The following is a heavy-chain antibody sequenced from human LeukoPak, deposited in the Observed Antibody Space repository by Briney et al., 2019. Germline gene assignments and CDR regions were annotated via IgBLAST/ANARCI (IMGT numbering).Heavy chain of an antibody. Sequence: SETLSLTCTVSGGSISYYYWSWIRQPPGKGLEWIGYIYYSGSTTYNPSLKSRVTISVDTSKNQFSLKLSSVTAADTAVYYCARHTTGGDWLSYYYYYYMDVWGKGTTVTISS. J-gene: IGHJ6*03. CDR2: IYYSGST. V-gene: IGHV4-59*08. D-gene: IGHD3-9*01. CDR3: ARHTTGGDWLSYYYYYYMDV. CDR1: GGSISYYY.